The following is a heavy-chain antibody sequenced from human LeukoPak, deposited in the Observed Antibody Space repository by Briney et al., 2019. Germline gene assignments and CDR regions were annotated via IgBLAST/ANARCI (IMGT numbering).Heavy chain of an antibody. D-gene: IGHD2-2*01. V-gene: IGHV3-21*01. J-gene: IGHJ5*02. CDR2: IDSSSSYI. Sequence: GGSLRLSCAASGFTFSSYSMTWVRQAPGKGLEWVSSIDSSSSYIFYADSVKGQFTISRDNAKNPLYLQMNSLRAEDTAVYYCARDLHQLLLSSNWFDPWGQGTLVTVSS. CDR3: ARDLHQLLLSSNWFDP. CDR1: GFTFSSYS.